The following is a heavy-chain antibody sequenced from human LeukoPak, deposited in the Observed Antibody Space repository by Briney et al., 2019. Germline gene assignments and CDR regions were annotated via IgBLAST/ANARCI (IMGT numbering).Heavy chain of an antibody. D-gene: IGHD2-15*01. Sequence: SEPLSLPCTVSGGSNSYYYWTWLRQPAGKGLEWIARISSSGTTKYSPSLTSRVTLSLDMSGNQFSLKLSSVTAADTAVYFCAREGCSGGVCFFDYWGRGALVTVSS. CDR3: AREGCSGGVCFFDY. J-gene: IGHJ4*02. CDR2: ISSSGTT. CDR1: GGSNSYYY. V-gene: IGHV4-4*07.